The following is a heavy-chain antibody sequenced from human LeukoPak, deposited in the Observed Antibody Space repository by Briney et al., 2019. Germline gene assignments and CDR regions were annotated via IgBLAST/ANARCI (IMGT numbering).Heavy chain of an antibody. CDR1: GFTFSSYS. D-gene: IGHD6-13*01. V-gene: IGHV3-9*01. CDR3: AKAESSSWLYYFDY. J-gene: IGHJ4*02. CDR2: ISWNSGSI. Sequence: HPGGSLRLSCAASGFTFSSYSMNWVRQAPGKGLEWVSGISWNSGSIGYADSVKGRFTISRDNAKNSLYLQMNSLRAEDTALYYCAKAESSSWLYYFDYWGQGTLVTVSS.